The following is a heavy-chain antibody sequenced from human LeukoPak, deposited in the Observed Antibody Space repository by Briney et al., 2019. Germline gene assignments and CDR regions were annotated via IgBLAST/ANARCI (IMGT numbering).Heavy chain of an antibody. CDR2: IKQDGSEK. D-gene: IGHD3-10*01. CDR1: GFTFSNYW. CDR3: ARPGQEVRGVLFDN. Sequence: PGGSLRLSCVDSGFTFSNYWMNWVRQAPGKGLEWVANIKQDGSEKYYVDSVEGRFTISRDNAKNSLYLQMNSLRAEDTAVYYCARPGQEVRGVLFDNWGQGILVTVPS. V-gene: IGHV3-7*01. J-gene: IGHJ4*02.